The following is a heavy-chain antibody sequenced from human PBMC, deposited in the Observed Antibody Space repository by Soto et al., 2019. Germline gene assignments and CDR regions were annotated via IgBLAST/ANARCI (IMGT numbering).Heavy chain of an antibody. J-gene: IGHJ4*02. CDR2: ISYDGSNK. V-gene: IGHV3-30*18. D-gene: IGHD2-2*01. CDR1: GFTFSNYG. CDR3: AKDPAPVLVSAAVRFGYFDY. Sequence: QVQLVESGGGVVQPGRSLRLSCAASGFTFSNYGIHWVRQAPGKGLALVAVISYDGSNKYYADSVKGRFTISRDNSKNTLYLQMNSMRVEDTAVYFCAKDPAPVLVSAAVRFGYFDYWGQGTLVTVSS.